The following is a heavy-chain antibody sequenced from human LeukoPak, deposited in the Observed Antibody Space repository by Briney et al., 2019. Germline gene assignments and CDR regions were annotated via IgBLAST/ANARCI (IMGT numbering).Heavy chain of an antibody. CDR2: IKGDESAR. Sequence: GGSLRLSCAASGFTFSTYWMAWVRQAPGKRLEWVANIKGDESARHQADSVKGRFTISRDNAQNSVYLQMSSLRGEDTGVYYCARDVVGSLDYWGQGTLVTVSS. V-gene: IGHV3-7*01. D-gene: IGHD1-26*01. J-gene: IGHJ4*02. CDR1: GFTFSTYW. CDR3: ARDVVGSLDY.